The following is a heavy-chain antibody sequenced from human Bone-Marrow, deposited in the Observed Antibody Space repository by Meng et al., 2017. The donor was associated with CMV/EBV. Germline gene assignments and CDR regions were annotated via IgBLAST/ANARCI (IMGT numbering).Heavy chain of an antibody. CDR1: GYSFTDYY. Sequence: ASVKVSCKTSGYSFTDYYIHWVRQAPGQGLEWMGLINPNSGGTNYAQKFQGRVTMTRDTSISTAYMELSSLKSDETAVYFCAREVVARYGDYHRNYYYGMDVWGQGTTVTVSS. CDR3: AREVVARYGDYHRNYYYGMDV. CDR2: INPNSGGT. J-gene: IGHJ6*02. V-gene: IGHV1-2*02. D-gene: IGHD4-17*01.